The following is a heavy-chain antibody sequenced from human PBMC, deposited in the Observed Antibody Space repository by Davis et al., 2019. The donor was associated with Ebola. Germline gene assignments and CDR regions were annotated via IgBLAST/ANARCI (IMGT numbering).Heavy chain of an antibody. D-gene: IGHD5/OR15-5a*01. Sequence: SETLSPTCLFSCGSISSPFWTWIRQPPGKGLEWIGYIHSSGNTNYNPSFKSRVTVSLDASKSQSSLKLSSVTAADTAVYYCARGRHLSVSPFAYWGQGILVTVSP. CDR2: IHSSGNT. J-gene: IGHJ4*02. V-gene: IGHV4-59*11. CDR3: ARGRHLSVSPFAY. CDR1: CGSISSPF.